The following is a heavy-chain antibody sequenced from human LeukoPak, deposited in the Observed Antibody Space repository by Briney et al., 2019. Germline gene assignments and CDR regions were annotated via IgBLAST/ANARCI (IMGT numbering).Heavy chain of an antibody. V-gene: IGHV1-3*01. D-gene: IGHD5-12*01. CDR2: INAGNGNT. Sequence: GASVKVSCKASGYTFTSYAMPWVRQAPGQRLEWMGWINAGNGNTKYSQKFQGRVTITRDTSASTAYMELSSLRSEDTAVYYCARDGSGYVGTEVFYYGMDVWGKGTTVTVSS. J-gene: IGHJ6*04. CDR3: ARDGSGYVGTEVFYYGMDV. CDR1: GYTFTSYA.